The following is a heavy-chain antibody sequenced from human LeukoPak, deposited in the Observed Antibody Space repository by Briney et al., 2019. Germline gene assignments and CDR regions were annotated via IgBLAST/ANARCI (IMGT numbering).Heavy chain of an antibody. V-gene: IGHV3-48*01. Sequence: GGSLRLSCAASGFTFSSYSMNWVRQAPGKGLEWVSYISSSSSAIYYADSVKGRFTISRDNTKNSLYLQMNSLRAEDTAVYYCAGYCSTTSCYGVDYWGQGTLVTVSS. CDR1: GFTFSSYS. CDR2: ISSSSSAI. J-gene: IGHJ4*02. D-gene: IGHD2-2*01. CDR3: AGYCSTTSCYGVDY.